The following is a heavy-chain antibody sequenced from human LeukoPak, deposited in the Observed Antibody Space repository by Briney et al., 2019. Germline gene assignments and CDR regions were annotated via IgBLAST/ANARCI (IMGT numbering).Heavy chain of an antibody. CDR2: ISYDGSNK. V-gene: IGHV3-30*04. CDR3: AREGRVVVVAATTPFDY. Sequence: PGGSLRLSCAASGFIFSSYAMHWVRQAPGKGLEWVAVISYDGSNKYYADSVKGRFTISRDNSKNTLYLQMNSLRAEDTAVYYCAREGRVVVVAATTPFDYWGQGTLVTVSS. D-gene: IGHD2-15*01. CDR1: GFIFSSYA. J-gene: IGHJ4*02.